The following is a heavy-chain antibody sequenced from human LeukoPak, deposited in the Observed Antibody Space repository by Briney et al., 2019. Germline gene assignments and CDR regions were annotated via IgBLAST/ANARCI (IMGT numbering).Heavy chain of an antibody. D-gene: IGHD6-6*01. J-gene: IGHJ4*02. CDR3: VRALSSSSPY. Sequence: GGSLRLSCAASGFTFSTYSMNWVRQAPGKGLEWVSYISSSSSIIYYADSVKGRFTISRDNDKKSLYLQMNSLRVEDTAVYYCVRALSSSSPYWGQGTLVTVSS. CDR1: GFTFSTYS. V-gene: IGHV3-48*01. CDR2: ISSSSSII.